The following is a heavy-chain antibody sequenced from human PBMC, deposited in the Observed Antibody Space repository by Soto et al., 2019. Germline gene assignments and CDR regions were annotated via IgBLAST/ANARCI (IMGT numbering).Heavy chain of an antibody. V-gene: IGHV3-30*18. CDR2: IPDHGRNK. CDR1: GFSFTNYG. D-gene: IGHD2-15*01. Sequence: QVRLVESGGGVVKPGRSLRLSCAVSGFSFTNYGMHWVRQPPGKGLEWVAVIPDHGRNKYYADSVKGRFTISRDSSKNTLDLHMTRLRVEDTAVYYCAKDQWACGGGGCDHQQNYYFAMDVWGQGTTVTVSS. J-gene: IGHJ6*02. CDR3: AKDQWACGGGGCDHQQNYYFAMDV.